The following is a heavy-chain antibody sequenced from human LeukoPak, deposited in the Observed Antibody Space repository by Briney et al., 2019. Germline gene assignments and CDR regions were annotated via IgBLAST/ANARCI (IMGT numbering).Heavy chain of an antibody. CDR3: ARVKPRSSGWYGEYYLDY. J-gene: IGHJ4*02. Sequence: PSETLSLTCTVSGGSISSYYWSWIRQPAGKGLEWIGRIYTSGSTNYNPSLKSRVTMSVDTSKNQFSLKLSSVTAADTAVYYCARVKPRSSGWYGEYYLDYWGQGTLVTVSS. CDR2: IYTSGST. CDR1: GGSISSYY. D-gene: IGHD6-19*01. V-gene: IGHV4-4*07.